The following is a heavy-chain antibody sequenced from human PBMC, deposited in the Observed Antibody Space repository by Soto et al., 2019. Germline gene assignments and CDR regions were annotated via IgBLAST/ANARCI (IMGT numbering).Heavy chain of an antibody. J-gene: IGHJ6*03. CDR3: AREVKEVFSVTAYYYNNSRYV. Sequence: PGGSLRLSCAASGFTVSSNYMSWVRQAPGKGLEWVSVIYSGGSTYYADSVKGRFTISRDNSKNTLYLQMNSLRAEDTAVYYCAREVKEVFSVTAYYYNNSRYVCGKGTPLTVSS. D-gene: IGHD2-21*02. CDR1: GFTVSSNY. CDR2: IYSGGST. V-gene: IGHV3-66*01.